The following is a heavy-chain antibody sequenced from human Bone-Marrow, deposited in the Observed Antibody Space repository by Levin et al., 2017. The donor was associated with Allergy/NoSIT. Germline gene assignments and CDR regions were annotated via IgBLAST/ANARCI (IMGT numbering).Heavy chain of an antibody. CDR3: AGGPYYQDTSGYSYPRWFDP. V-gene: IGHV3-11*01. CDR1: GFTFSDSY. J-gene: IGHJ5*02. D-gene: IGHD3-22*01. Sequence: PGESLKISCAASGFTFSDSYMSWIRQAPGKGLEWVSYISSGGSTISYADSVKGRFTISRDNGKNSLFLQMNSLRAADTAVYYCAGGPYYQDTSGYSYPRWFDPWGQGTLVTVSS. CDR2: ISSGGSTI.